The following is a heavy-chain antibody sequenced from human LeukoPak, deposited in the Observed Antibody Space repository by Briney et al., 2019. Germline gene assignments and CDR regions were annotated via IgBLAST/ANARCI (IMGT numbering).Heavy chain of an antibody. V-gene: IGHV4-39*07. D-gene: IGHD5-24*01. CDR3: AREAKEVEMATIKASYYYYMDV. CDR1: GGSINSYY. J-gene: IGHJ6*03. CDR2: IYYSGST. Sequence: PSETLSLTCTVSGGSINSYYWGWIRQPPGKGLEWIGSIYYSGSTYYNPSLKSRVTISVDTSKNQFSLKLSSVTAADTAVYYCAREAKEVEMATIKASYYYYMDVWGKGTTVTVSS.